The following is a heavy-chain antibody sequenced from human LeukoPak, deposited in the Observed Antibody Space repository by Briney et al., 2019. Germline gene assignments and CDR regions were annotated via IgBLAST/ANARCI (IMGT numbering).Heavy chain of an antibody. Sequence: GGSLRLSCAASGFTFSNNAMSWVRQAPGKGLEWVSGINNGGSTTYYADSVKGRFTISRDNSKNTLYLQMNSLRAEDTAVYYCAKEPLFIIAAAGTFDYWGQGTLVTVSS. CDR3: AKEPLFIIAAAGTFDY. V-gene: IGHV3-23*01. CDR2: INNGGSTT. CDR1: GFTFSNNA. J-gene: IGHJ4*02. D-gene: IGHD6-13*01.